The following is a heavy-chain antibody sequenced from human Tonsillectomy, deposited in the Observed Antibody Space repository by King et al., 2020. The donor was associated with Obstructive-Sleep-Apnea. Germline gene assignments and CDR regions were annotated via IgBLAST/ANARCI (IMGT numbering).Heavy chain of an antibody. CDR1: GASISNTNW. Sequence: VQLQESGPGLVKPSGTLSLTCAVSGASISNTNWWSWVRQPLGKGLEWIGEIYLSGSSNYNPSLKSRVTISVDKSKKQFSLKLSSVTAADTAVYYCARTTYDDYALEYWGQGTLVTVFS. CDR3: ARTTYDDYALEY. D-gene: IGHD4-17*01. V-gene: IGHV4-4*02. CDR2: IYLSGSS. J-gene: IGHJ4*02.